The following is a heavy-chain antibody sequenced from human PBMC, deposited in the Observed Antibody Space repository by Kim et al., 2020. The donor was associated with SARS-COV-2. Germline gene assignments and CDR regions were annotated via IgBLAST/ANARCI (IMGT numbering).Heavy chain of an antibody. CDR1: GFIFSSYV. CDR3: AREYLGSAFDY. J-gene: IGHJ4*02. V-gene: IGHV3-64*01. CDR2: ITSNGRDT. D-gene: IGHD2-2*02. Sequence: GGSLRLSCAASGFIFSSYVMHWVRQAPGKGLEYVSGITSNGRDTFYANSVKGMFTISSDTSKNTLYLQVGSLRPEDMAIYYCAREYLGSAFDYLGQGTLV.